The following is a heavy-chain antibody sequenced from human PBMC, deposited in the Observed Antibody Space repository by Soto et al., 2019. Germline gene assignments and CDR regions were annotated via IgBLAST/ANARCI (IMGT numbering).Heavy chain of an antibody. V-gene: IGHV1-3*01. D-gene: IGHD6-19*01. J-gene: IGHJ5*02. CDR2: INAGNGNT. Sequence: ASVKVSCKASGYTFTSYAMHWVRQAPGQRLEWMGWINAGNGNTKYSQKFQGRVTITRDTSASTAYMELSSLRSEDTAVYYCARDAVAGPRYNWFDPWGQGTLVTVSS. CDR1: GYTFTSYA. CDR3: ARDAVAGPRYNWFDP.